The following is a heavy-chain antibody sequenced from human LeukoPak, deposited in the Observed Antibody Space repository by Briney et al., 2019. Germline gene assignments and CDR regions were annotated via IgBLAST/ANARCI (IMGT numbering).Heavy chain of an antibody. CDR1: GCIVVVYY. Sequence: SQRLSCAAAGCIVVVYYTGWTRQEPGEGLERVAEVGNSENHEDHVDSVQGRFPVSRDAAKNSVYLQMNSLGVEDTAIYYCAREQCSRFDNWGQGALVTVSS. D-gene: IGHD2-8*01. V-gene: IGHV3-11*01. J-gene: IGHJ4*02. CDR2: VGNSENHE. CDR3: AREQCSRFDN.